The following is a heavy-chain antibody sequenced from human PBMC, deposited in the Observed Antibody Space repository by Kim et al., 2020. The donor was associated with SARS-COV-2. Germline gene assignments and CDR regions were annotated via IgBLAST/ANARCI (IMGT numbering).Heavy chain of an antibody. J-gene: IGHJ4*02. CDR3: ARRGGSLNFFDS. D-gene: IGHD1-26*01. Sequence: RYGPSFQGQVTISADKSINTAFLQWSSLKASDTATYYCARRGGSLNFFDSWGQGTLVTVSS. V-gene: IGHV5-51*01.